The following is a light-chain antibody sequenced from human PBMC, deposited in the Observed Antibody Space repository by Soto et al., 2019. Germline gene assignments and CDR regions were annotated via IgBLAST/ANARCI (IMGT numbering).Light chain of an antibody. Sequence: DIEMTQSPATLSVSPGERATLSCRASQTVTDNLAWYQQKPVQAPRLLIYGASTRASGIPARFSGSGSGTDFTLTISSLQSEDFAVYYCQQSYTWPRTFGQGTKVDIK. V-gene: IGKV3-15*01. J-gene: IGKJ1*01. CDR3: QQSYTWPRT. CDR1: QTVTDN. CDR2: GAS.